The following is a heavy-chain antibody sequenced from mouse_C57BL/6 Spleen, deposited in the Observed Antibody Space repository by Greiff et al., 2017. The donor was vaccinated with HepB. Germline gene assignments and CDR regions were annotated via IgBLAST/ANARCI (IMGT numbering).Heavy chain of an antibody. V-gene: IGHV14-1*01. CDR3: TTVVAPCAMDY. D-gene: IGHD1-1*01. Sequence: EVKLQESGAELVRPGASVKLSCTASGFNIKDYYMHWVKQRPEQGLEWIGRIDPEDGDTEYAPKFQGKATMTADTSSNTAYLQLSSLTSEDTAVDYCTTVVAPCAMDYWGQGTTVTVSS. J-gene: IGHJ4*01. CDR2: IDPEDGDT. CDR1: GFNIKDYY.